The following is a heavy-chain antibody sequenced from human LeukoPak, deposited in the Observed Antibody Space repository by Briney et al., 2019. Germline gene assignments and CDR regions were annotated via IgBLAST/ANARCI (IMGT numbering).Heavy chain of an antibody. J-gene: IGHJ4*02. CDR3: ARHTYSSGWYPSFDY. Sequence: PSETLSLTCAVYGGSFSGYYWSWIRQPPGKGLEWIGEINHSGSTNYNPSLKSRVTLSVDTSKNQFSLKLSSVTAADTAVYYCARHTYSSGWYPSFDYWGQGTLVTVSS. CDR1: GGSFSGYY. CDR2: INHSGST. V-gene: IGHV4-34*01. D-gene: IGHD6-19*01.